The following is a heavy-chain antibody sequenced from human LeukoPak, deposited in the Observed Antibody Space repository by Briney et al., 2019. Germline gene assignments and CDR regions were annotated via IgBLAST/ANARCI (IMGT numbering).Heavy chain of an antibody. J-gene: IGHJ4*02. V-gene: IGHV1-18*01. CDR2: ISAYNGNT. CDR3: ARDVSYYGSGTYGDY. Sequence: ALVKVSCKAAGFTFKSYGFSWVRQAPGQGLEWMGWISAYNGNTNYAQKFRGRVTMTTDTSTSTAYLEVRSLRSDDTAVYYCARDVSYYGSGTYGDYWGQGTLVTVS. CDR1: GFTFKSYG. D-gene: IGHD3-10*01.